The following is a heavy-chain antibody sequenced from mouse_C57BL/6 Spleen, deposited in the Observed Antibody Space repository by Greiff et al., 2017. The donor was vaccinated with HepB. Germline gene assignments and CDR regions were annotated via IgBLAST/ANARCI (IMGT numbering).Heavy chain of an antibody. J-gene: IGHJ1*03. CDR1: GYTFTGYW. V-gene: IGHV1-9*01. D-gene: IGHD1-1*01. Sequence: VHLVESGAELMKPGASVKLSCKATGYTFTGYWIEWVKQRPGHGLEWIGEILPGSGSTNYNEKFKGKATFTADTSSNTAYMQLSSLTTEDSAIYYCARSFITTVVATGYFDVWGTGTTVTVSS. CDR3: ARSFITTVVATGYFDV. CDR2: ILPGSGST.